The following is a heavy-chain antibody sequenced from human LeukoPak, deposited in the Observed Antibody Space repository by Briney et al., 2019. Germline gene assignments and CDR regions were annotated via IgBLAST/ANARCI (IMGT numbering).Heavy chain of an antibody. CDR3: ARAGIAAAGTVYYYYGMDV. V-gene: IGHV3-21*01. CDR1: GFTFSSYS. J-gene: IGHJ6*02. CDR2: ISSSSSYI. D-gene: IGHD6-13*01. Sequence: GGSLRLSCAASGFTFSSYSMNWVRQAPGKGLEWVSSISSSSSYIYYADSVKGRFTISRDNAKNSLYLQMNSLRAEDTAVYYCARAGIAAAGTVYYYYGMDVWGQGTTVTVSS.